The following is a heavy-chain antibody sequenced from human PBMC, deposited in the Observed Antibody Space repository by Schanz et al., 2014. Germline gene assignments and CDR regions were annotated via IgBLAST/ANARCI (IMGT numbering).Heavy chain of an antibody. CDR2: IDPNGGAT. D-gene: IGHD3-10*01. V-gene: IGHV1-2*02. CDR3: ASDTMGGNFVLDV. CDR1: GYTFIDYY. J-gene: IGHJ6*02. Sequence: QVQLVQSGAEVKKPGASVKVSCKASGYTFIDYYMHWVRQAPGQGLEWVGWIDPNGGATNHAQMLQGRVTMTRDTSISTAYMELSSLRSEDTAVYYCASDTMGGNFVLDVWGQGTTVTVSS.